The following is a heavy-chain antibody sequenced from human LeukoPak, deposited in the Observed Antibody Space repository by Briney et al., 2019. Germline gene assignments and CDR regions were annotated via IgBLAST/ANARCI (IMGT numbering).Heavy chain of an antibody. CDR3: AREPGRIAVAGTDY. J-gene: IGHJ4*02. Sequence: PGGSLRLSCAASGFTFSSYAMHWVRQAPGKGLEWVAVISYDGSNKYYADSVKGRFTISRDNSKNTLYLQMNSLRAEDTAVYYCAREPGRIAVAGTDYWGQGTLVTVSS. CDR2: ISYDGSNK. CDR1: GFTFSSYA. V-gene: IGHV3-30*04. D-gene: IGHD6-19*01.